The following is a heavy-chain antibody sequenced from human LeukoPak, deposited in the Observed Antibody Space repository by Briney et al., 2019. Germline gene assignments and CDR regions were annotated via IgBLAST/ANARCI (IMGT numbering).Heavy chain of an antibody. D-gene: IGHD2-8*01. Sequence: GGSLRLSCAASGFTLRSSAMCWVRQAPGKGLEWVSAISGDSGTISYAASVRGRFTISRDNAKNTLFLQMSSLRAGDTALYYCAKELYGNPSGYWGQGTRVTVSS. CDR2: ISGDSGTI. J-gene: IGHJ4*02. CDR3: AKELYGNPSGY. CDR1: GFTLRSSA. V-gene: IGHV3-23*01.